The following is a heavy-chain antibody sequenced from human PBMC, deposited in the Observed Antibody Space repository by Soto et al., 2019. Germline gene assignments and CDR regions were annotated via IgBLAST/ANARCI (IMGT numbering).Heavy chain of an antibody. V-gene: IGHV4-30-2*01. J-gene: IGHJ4*02. CDR2: IYHSGST. CDR3: ARENNVLPGGDFDY. Sequence: QLQLQESGSGLVKPSQTLSLPCAVSGGSISSGGYSWSWIRQPPGKGLEWIGYIYHSGSTYYNPSLKSRGTIAVDRAKNQVSLKRSSVTAADTAGQNSARENNVLPGGDFDYWGQGTLVTVSS. D-gene: IGHD3-10*01. CDR1: GGSISSGGYS.